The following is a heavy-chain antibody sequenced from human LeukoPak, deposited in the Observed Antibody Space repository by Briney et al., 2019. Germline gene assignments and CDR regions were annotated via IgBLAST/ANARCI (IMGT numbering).Heavy chain of an antibody. CDR2: LSGSGDDT. CDR3: AVQRGGDGYNTFDY. Sequence: GGSLRLSCAASGFTFSSYAMSWVRQAPGEGLGWVSALSGSGDDTYYADSVKGRFTMSRDNSKNTLYLQMNSLRAEDTAVYYCAVQRGGDGYNTFDYWGQGTLVTVSS. J-gene: IGHJ4*02. CDR1: GFTFSSYA. D-gene: IGHD5-24*01. V-gene: IGHV3-23*01.